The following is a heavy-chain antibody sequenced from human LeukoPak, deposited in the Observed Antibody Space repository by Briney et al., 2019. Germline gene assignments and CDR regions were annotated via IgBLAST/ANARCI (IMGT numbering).Heavy chain of an antibody. V-gene: IGHV3-11*01. J-gene: IGHJ3*02. Sequence: GGSLRLSCAASGFTFSDYYMSWIRQAPGKGLEWVSYISSSGSTIYYADSVKGRFTVSRDNAKNSLYLQMNSLRAEDTAVYYCAIDYPYCASVSYYPSDAFDIWGQGTMVTVSS. CDR3: AIDYPYCASVSYYPSDAFDI. D-gene: IGHD3-10*01. CDR2: ISSSGSTI. CDR1: GFTFSDYY.